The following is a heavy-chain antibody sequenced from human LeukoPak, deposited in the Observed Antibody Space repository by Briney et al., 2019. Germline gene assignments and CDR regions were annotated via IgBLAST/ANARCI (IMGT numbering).Heavy chain of an antibody. CDR3: ARGSSSWYGQFGSLDP. Sequence: SETLSLTCAVYGGSFSGYYWSWIRQPPGKGLEWIGEINHSGGTNYNPSLKSRVTISVDTSKNQFSLKLSSVTAADTAVYYCARGSSSWYGQFGSLDPWGQGTLVTVSS. CDR1: GGSFSGYY. CDR2: INHSGGT. V-gene: IGHV4-34*01. J-gene: IGHJ5*02. D-gene: IGHD6-13*01.